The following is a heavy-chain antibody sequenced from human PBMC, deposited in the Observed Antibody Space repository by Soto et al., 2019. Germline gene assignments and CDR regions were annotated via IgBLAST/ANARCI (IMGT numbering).Heavy chain of an antibody. CDR1: GGSISSSSYY. J-gene: IGHJ4*02. D-gene: IGHD1-20*01. CDR3: ARHRYNWNGFDY. CDR2: IYYSGST. V-gene: IGHV4-39*01. Sequence: SETLSLTXTVSGGSISSSSYYWGWIRQPPGKGLEWIGSIYYSGSTYYNPSLKSRVTISVDTSKNQFSLKLSSVTAADTAVYYCARHRYNWNGFDYWGQGTLVTVSS.